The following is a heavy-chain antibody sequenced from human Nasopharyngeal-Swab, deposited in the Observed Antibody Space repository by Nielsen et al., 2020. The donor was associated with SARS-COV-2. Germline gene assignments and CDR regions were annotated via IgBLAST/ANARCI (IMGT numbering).Heavy chain of an antibody. J-gene: IGHJ6*02. CDR1: GYTFTSYY. Sequence: ASVKVSCKASGYTFTSYYMHWVRQAPGQGLEWMGIINPSGGSTSYAQKFQGRVTITADESTSTAYMELSSLRSEDTAVYYCARVRGRSSSFQGGMDVWGQGTTVTVSS. CDR3: ARVRGRSSSFQGGMDV. V-gene: IGHV1-46*01. CDR2: INPSGGST. D-gene: IGHD6-6*01.